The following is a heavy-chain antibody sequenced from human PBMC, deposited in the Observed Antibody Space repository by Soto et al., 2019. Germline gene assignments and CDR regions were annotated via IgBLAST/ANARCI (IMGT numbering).Heavy chain of an antibody. CDR2: MFYTGRT. D-gene: IGHD2-2*01. CDR1: GGSINTNSHY. CDR3: ARSSSSQVGFDP. J-gene: IGHJ5*02. Sequence: TVSGGSINTNSHYCDWIRQSPGKGLEWIGSMFYTGRTYYNPSLKSRVTISVDKSRNQFSLKLLSVTATDTAVYYCARSSSSQVGFDPWGQGTLVTVSS. V-gene: IGHV4-39*01.